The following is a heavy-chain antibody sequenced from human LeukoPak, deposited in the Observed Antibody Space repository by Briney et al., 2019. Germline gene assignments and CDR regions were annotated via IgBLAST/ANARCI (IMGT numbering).Heavy chain of an antibody. CDR1: GYTFSSYG. V-gene: IGHV1-18*01. D-gene: IGHD1-7*01. Sequence: ASVKVSCKASGYTFSSYGINWVRQAPGQGLEWMGWISTGNGNTNYGQKFQGRVPMTTDTSTGTAYIELRSLRSDDTAMYYCARANNWNYALGYWGQGTLVTVSS. J-gene: IGHJ4*02. CDR2: ISTGNGNT. CDR3: ARANNWNYALGY.